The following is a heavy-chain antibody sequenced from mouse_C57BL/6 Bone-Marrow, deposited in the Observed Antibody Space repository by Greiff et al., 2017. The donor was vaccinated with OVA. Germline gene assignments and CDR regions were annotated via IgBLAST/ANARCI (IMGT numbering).Heavy chain of an antibody. D-gene: IGHD1-1*01. Sequence: QVQLKESGAELARPGASVKLSCKASGYTFTSYGISWVKQRTGQGLEWIGEIYPRSGNTYYNEKFKGTATLTADKSSSTAYMELRSLTSEDSAVYFCARKGYGSSYWYVDVWGTGTTGTVSS. CDR2: IYPRSGNT. J-gene: IGHJ1*03. CDR1: GYTFTSYG. V-gene: IGHV1-81*01. CDR3: ARKGYGSSYWYVDV.